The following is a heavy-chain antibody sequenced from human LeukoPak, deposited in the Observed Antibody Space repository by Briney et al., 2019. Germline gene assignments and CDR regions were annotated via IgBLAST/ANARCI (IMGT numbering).Heavy chain of an antibody. CDR3: ARHRSSSWGIQR. V-gene: IGHV4-59*01. CDR2: IYYSGST. J-gene: IGHJ1*01. Sequence: SETLSLTCTVSGGSISTYYWSWIRQPPGKRLEWIGYIYYSGSTNYNPSLKSRVTMSVDTSKNQFSLKLSSVTAADTAVYYCARHRSSSWGIQRWGQGTLVTVSS. CDR1: GGSISTYY. D-gene: IGHD6-13*01.